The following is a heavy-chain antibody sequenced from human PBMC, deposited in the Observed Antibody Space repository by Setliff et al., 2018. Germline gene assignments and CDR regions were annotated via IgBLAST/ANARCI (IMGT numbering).Heavy chain of an antibody. Sequence: PSETLSLTCTVSGGSISSYYWSWIRQPPGKGLEWIGYIYYSGSTNYNPSLKSRVTISVDTSKSQFSLKLSSVTAADTAVYYCARDSGYYLYYFDYWGQGTLVTVSS. V-gene: IGHV4-59*01. CDR3: ARDSGYYLYYFDY. CDR2: IYYSGST. CDR1: GGSISSYY. J-gene: IGHJ4*02. D-gene: IGHD3-22*01.